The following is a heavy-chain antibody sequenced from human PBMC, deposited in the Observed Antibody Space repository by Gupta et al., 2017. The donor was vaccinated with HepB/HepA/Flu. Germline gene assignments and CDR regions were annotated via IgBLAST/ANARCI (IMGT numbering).Heavy chain of an antibody. D-gene: IGHD7-27*01. CDR3: ARLRNWGFDY. CDR2: ISYSSSNI. Sequence: EVQLVESGGGFIQPGGSLRLSCPASGFTISTYTMDWVRQAPGKGLEWVSYISYSSSNIYYADSVKGRFTISRDNAKNSLYLQMNSLRDEDTAVYYCARLRNWGFDYWGQGTLVTVSS. CDR1: GFTISTYT. V-gene: IGHV3-48*02. J-gene: IGHJ4*02.